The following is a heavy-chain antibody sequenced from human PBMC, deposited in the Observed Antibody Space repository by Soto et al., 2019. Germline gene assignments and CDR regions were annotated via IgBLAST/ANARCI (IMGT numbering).Heavy chain of an antibody. CDR1: GFTFSSYS. CDR3: ARGYPQVREQDY. J-gene: IGHJ4*02. D-gene: IGHD1-1*01. Sequence: GGSLRLSCAASGFTFSSYSMNWVRQAPGKGLEWVSSISSSSSYIYYADSVKGRFTISRDNAKNSLYLQMNSLRAEDTAVYYCARGYPQVREQDYWGQGTLVTVSS. CDR2: ISSSSSYI. V-gene: IGHV3-21*01.